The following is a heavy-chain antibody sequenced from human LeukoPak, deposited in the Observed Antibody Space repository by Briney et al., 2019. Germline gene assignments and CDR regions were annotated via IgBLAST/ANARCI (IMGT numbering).Heavy chain of an antibody. V-gene: IGHV4-34*12. CDR3: AGTSEGYSSGLDY. Sequence: SETPSLICSVYCGSFFGYYWSWIRQPPRKRPEGIGEIIYSGSTNYNQSLKTRVPLSVDTAKNQFCLKLSSVTAADTAVYYCAGTSEGYSSGLDYWGQGTLVTVSS. J-gene: IGHJ4*02. CDR1: CGSFFGYY. CDR2: IIYSGST. D-gene: IGHD6-19*01.